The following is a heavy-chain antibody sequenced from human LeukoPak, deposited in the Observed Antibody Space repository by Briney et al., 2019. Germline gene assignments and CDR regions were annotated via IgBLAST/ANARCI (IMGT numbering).Heavy chain of an antibody. CDR3: AKAGYSSSWYFDAFDI. Sequence: ASVKVSCKASGYTFTGYYMHWVRQAPGQGLEWMGWINPSSGGTNYAQKFQGRVTMTRDTSISTAYMELSRLRSDDTAVYYCAKAGYSSSWYFDAFDIWGQGTMVTVSS. CDR1: GYTFTGYY. J-gene: IGHJ3*02. CDR2: INPSSGGT. D-gene: IGHD6-13*01. V-gene: IGHV1-2*02.